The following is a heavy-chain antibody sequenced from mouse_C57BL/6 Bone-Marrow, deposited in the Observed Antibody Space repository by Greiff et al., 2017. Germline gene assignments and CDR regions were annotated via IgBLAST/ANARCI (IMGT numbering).Heavy chain of an antibody. Sequence: VQLQQSGPVLVKPGASVKMSCKASGYTFTDYYMNWVKQSHGKILEWIGVINPYNGGTSYNQKFKGKATLTVDKSSSTAYMELNSLTSEDSAVYYCARGGLLRYYAMDYWGQGTSVTVSS. CDR3: ARGGLLRYYAMDY. D-gene: IGHD1-1*01. V-gene: IGHV1-19*01. CDR2: INPYNGGT. J-gene: IGHJ4*01. CDR1: GYTFTDYY.